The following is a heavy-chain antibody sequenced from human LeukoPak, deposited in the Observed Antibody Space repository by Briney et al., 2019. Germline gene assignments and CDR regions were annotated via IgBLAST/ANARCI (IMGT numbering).Heavy chain of an antibody. Sequence: GRSLRLSCAASGFTFSSYGMHWVRQAPGKGREGVAVISYDGSNKYYADSVKGRFTISRDNSKNTLYLQMNRLRAEDTAVYYCAKETFEMATPTLVTLDYWGQGTLVTVSS. V-gene: IGHV3-30*18. CDR1: GFTFSSYG. CDR3: AKETFEMATPTLVTLDY. CDR2: ISYDGSNK. J-gene: IGHJ4*02. D-gene: IGHD5-24*01.